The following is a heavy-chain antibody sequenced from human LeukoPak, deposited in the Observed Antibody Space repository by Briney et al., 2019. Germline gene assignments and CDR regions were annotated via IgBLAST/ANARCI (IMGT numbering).Heavy chain of an antibody. D-gene: IGHD3-10*01. CDR2: IRSKAYGGTT. V-gene: IGHV3-49*04. Sequence: SLRLSCTTSGFTFGHNAMIWVRQAPGKGLEWVSLIRSKAYGGTTEYAASVKGRFTISRDDSKSIAYLQMNSMKTEDTAVYYCTRVRRGTGSMVDYWDQGTLVTVSS. J-gene: IGHJ4*02. CDR3: TRVRRGTGSMVDY. CDR1: GFTFGHNA.